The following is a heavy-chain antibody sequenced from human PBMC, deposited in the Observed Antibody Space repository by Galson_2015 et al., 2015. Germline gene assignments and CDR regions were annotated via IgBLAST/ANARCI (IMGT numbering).Heavy chain of an antibody. J-gene: IGHJ6*02. Sequence: SLRLSCAASGFSFSTYSMNWVRQAPGKGLEWVSLISRSSSTISYADSVKGRFTISRDNARNSVFLQLNSLRAEDTAVYYCARKRLTGTTAGAMDVWGQGTTVTVSS. CDR2: ISRSSSTI. CDR1: GFSFSTYS. D-gene: IGHD1-7*01. CDR3: ARKRLTGTTAGAMDV. V-gene: IGHV3-48*01.